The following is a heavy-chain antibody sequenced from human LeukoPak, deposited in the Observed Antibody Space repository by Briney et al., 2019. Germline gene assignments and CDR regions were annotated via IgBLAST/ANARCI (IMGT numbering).Heavy chain of an antibody. CDR1: GFTVSSNY. CDR2: IYSGGST. J-gene: IGHJ5*02. Sequence: GGSLRLSCAASGFTVSSNYMSWVRQAPGKGLEWVSVIYSGGSTYYADSVKGRFTISRDNSKNTLYLQMNSLRAEDTAVYYCARDTGFYYGSGGPTWGQGTLVTASS. V-gene: IGHV3-66*02. CDR3: ARDTGFYYGSGGPT. D-gene: IGHD3-10*01.